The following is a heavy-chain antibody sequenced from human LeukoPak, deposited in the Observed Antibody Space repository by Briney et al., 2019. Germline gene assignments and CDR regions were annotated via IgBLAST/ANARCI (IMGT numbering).Heavy chain of an antibody. Sequence: ASVKVSCKASGGTFSSYAISWVRQAPGQGLEWMGRIIPIFGIANYAQKFQGRVTITADKSTSTAYMELSSLRSEDTAVDYCARVNTTDTAMVTGVFDYWGQGTLVTVSS. CDR2: IIPIFGIA. CDR3: ARVNTTDTAMVTGVFDY. J-gene: IGHJ4*02. D-gene: IGHD5-18*01. CDR1: GGTFSSYA. V-gene: IGHV1-69*04.